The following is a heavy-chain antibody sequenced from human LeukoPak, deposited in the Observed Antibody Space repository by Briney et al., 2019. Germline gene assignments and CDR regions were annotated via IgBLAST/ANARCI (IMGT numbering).Heavy chain of an antibody. CDR3: ARGEGLGTTNGGYYFAY. Sequence: GGSLRLSCSASGFKFGNYAMSWVRRAPGKRLEWISAITSSDGGTHYADSVKGRFTISRDNAKNSLYLQMNTLRAEDTAVYYCARGEGLGTTNGGYYFAYWGQGSLVIVSS. J-gene: IGHJ4*02. D-gene: IGHD1-26*01. V-gene: IGHV3-23*01. CDR2: ITSSDGGT. CDR1: GFKFGNYA.